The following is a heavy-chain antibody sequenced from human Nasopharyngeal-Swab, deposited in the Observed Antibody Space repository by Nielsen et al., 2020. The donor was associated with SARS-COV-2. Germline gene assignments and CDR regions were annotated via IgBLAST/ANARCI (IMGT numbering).Heavy chain of an antibody. J-gene: IGHJ4*02. CDR3: ANVRVASAGTFDF. Sequence: WIRQPPGKGPEWIGEIRRGGTTNYNPSLEGRVTISLDKSKNQFSLRLNSVTAADTAVYYCANVRVASAGTFDFWGLGTLVTVSS. D-gene: IGHD6-13*01. CDR2: IRRGGTT. V-gene: IGHV4-4*02.